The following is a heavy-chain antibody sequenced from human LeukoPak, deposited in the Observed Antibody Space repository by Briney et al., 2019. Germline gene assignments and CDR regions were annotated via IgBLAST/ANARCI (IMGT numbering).Heavy chain of an antibody. Sequence: TGGSLRLSCAASGFTFSDYYMSWIRQAPGKGLEWVSYISSSGSTIYYADSVKGRFTISRDNAKNSLYLQMNSLRAEDTAVYYCARGLSGSGSYYNPLRNYYYMDVWGKGTTVTISS. CDR1: GFTFSDYY. CDR2: ISSSGSTI. D-gene: IGHD3-10*01. V-gene: IGHV3-11*01. J-gene: IGHJ6*03. CDR3: ARGLSGSGSYYNPLRNYYYMDV.